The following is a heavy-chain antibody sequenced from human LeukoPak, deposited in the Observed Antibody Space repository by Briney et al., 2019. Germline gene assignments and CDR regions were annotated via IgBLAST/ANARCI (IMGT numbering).Heavy chain of an antibody. J-gene: IGHJ4*02. Sequence: GGSLRLSCAASGFTFSSYAMTWVRQAPGKGLEWLSYISGNSGDTNYADSVKGRFTISRDNSKNTLYLQMNSLRAEDTAVYYCARGGSGSSWFDYWGQGTLVTVSS. V-gene: IGHV3-23*01. CDR2: ISGNSGDT. CDR3: ARGGSGSSWFDY. CDR1: GFTFSSYA. D-gene: IGHD3-10*01.